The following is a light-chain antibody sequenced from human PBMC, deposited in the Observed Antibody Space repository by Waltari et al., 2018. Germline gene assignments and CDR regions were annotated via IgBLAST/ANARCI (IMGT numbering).Light chain of an antibody. V-gene: IGLV2-14*01. CDR2: EVS. CDR3: SSYTSRSTLV. Sequence: QSALTQPASVSGSPGQSLTISCTGTSSDVGGYNYVSWYQQYPGKAPILMIYEVSNRPSGVSNRVAGSQSGNSAYLTISGLQAEDEADYYCSSYTSRSTLVFGGGTKLTVL. CDR1: SSDVGGYNY. J-gene: IGLJ2*01.